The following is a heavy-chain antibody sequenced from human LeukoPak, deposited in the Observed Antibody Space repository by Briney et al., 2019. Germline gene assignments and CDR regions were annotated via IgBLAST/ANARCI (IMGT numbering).Heavy chain of an antibody. Sequence: ASVTVSCTASGYSITTDAMNWVRQAPGQGLEWMGWINTNTGNPTYAQGFIGRFVFSLDTSVSTAYLQISSLKAEDTAVYYCARLRYYGVDVWGQGTTVTVSS. CDR1: GYSITTDA. J-gene: IGHJ6*02. CDR3: ARLRYYGVDV. CDR2: INTNTGNP. V-gene: IGHV7-4-1*02.